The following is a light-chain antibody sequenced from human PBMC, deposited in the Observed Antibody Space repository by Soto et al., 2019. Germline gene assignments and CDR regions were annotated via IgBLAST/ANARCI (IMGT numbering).Light chain of an antibody. CDR3: LQHSSFPLT. Sequence: DIQMTQSPSAMSASVGVRVTITCRASQDTSIYLAWFQQKPRQVPKRLICAASSLQRGVPSRFSGTGSGTEFTLTISSLQPQDFATYYCLQHSSFPLTCGQGSKLEV. V-gene: IGKV1-17*03. CDR1: QDTSIY. J-gene: IGKJ2*01. CDR2: AAS.